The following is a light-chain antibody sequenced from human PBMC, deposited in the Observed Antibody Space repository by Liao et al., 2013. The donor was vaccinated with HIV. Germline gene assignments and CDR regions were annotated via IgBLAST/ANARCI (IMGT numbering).Light chain of an antibody. J-gene: IGLJ2*01. CDR2: QDS. CDR1: KLGNKF. CDR3: QAWDNRIAV. V-gene: IGLV3-1*01. Sequence: SYVLTQSPSVSVSPGQTATIACSGDKLGNKFTTWYQQRPGQSPVLVMYQDSKRPSGIPERFSGSNSGNTATLTISGTQAMDEADYYCQAWDNRIAVFGGGTKLTVL.